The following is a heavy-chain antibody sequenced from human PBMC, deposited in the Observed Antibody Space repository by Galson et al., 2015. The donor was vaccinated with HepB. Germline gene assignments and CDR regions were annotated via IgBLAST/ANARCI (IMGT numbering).Heavy chain of an antibody. CDR2: IDWDDDK. V-gene: IGHV2-70*01. J-gene: IGHJ4*02. CDR3: ARIRSGRNLGAHDY. D-gene: IGHD2-15*01. CDR1: GFSLSTSGMC. Sequence: PALVKPTQTLTLTCTFSGFSLSTSGMCVSWIRQPPGKALEWLALIDWDDDKYYSTSLKTRLTISKDTSKNQVVLTMTNMDPVDTATYYCARIRSGRNLGAHDYWGQGTLVTVSS.